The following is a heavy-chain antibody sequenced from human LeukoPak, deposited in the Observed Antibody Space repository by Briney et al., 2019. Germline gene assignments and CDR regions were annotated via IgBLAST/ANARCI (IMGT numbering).Heavy chain of an antibody. CDR1: GGTFSSYA. V-gene: IGHV1-69*05. CDR3: ARDHWNYDYLDY. J-gene: IGHJ4*02. D-gene: IGHD1-7*01. Sequence: SVKVSCKASGGTFSSYAISWVRQAPGQGLEWMGGIIPIFGTANYAQKFQGRVTITTDESTSTAYMELSSLRSEDTAVYYCARDHWNYDYLDYWGQGTLVTVSS. CDR2: IIPIFGTA.